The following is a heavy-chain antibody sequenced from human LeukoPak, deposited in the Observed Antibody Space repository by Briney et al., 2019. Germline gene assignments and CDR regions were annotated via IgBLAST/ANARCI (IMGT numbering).Heavy chain of an antibody. CDR3: ARVWGSSSPSAFDY. D-gene: IGHD6-6*01. J-gene: IGHJ4*02. CDR1: GGSFSGYY. Sequence: SETLSLTCAVYGGSFSGYYWSWIRQPPGKGLEWIGEINHSGSTSYNPSLKSRVTISVDTSKNQFSLKLSSVTAADTAVYYCARVWGSSSPSAFDYWGQGTLVTVSS. CDR2: INHSGST. V-gene: IGHV4-34*01.